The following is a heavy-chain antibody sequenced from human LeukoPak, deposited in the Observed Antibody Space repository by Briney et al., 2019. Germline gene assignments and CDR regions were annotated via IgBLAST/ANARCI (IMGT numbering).Heavy chain of an antibody. CDR1: GGSISTYY. V-gene: IGHV4-59*01. J-gene: IGHJ1*01. D-gene: IGHD3-22*01. CDR3: ARGNSYYDSSDYFPWESFQH. Sequence: PSETLSLTCTVSGGSISTYYWSWIRQPPGKGLEWIGYIFYSGSTNYNPSLKSRVTISVDTSKNQLSLNLSSVTAADTAVYYCARGNSYYDSSDYFPWESFQHWGQGTLVTVSS. CDR2: IFYSGST.